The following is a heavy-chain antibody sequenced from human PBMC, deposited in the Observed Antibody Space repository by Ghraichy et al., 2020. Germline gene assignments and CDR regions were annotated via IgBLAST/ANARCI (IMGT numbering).Heavy chain of an antibody. J-gene: IGHJ4*02. Sequence: SETLSLTCIVSGDSISSNNYNWDWIRQPPGKGLEWVGGVSYSGSTYYNPSFKRRVSISMDTSKNQFSLKVTSVTAADTAVYYCARGLLRHLDWSGPHYYLDHWGQGTLVTVSS. V-gene: IGHV4-39*07. CDR3: ARGLLRHLDWSGPHYYLDH. CDR1: GDSISSNNYN. CDR2: VSYSGST. D-gene: IGHD3-9*01.